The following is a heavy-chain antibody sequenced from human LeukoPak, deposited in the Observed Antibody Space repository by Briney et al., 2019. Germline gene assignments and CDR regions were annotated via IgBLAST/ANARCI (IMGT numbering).Heavy chain of an antibody. J-gene: IGHJ1*01. Sequence: GGSLRLSCAASGFTFSSYSMNWVRQAPGKGLEWVSYISSSSSTIYYAGSVKGRFTISRDNAKNSLYLQMNSLRAEDTAVYYCAREARGYSPWAEYFQHWGQGTLVTVSS. D-gene: IGHD6-13*01. CDR3: AREARGYSPWAEYFQH. CDR2: ISSSSSTI. V-gene: IGHV3-48*04. CDR1: GFTFSSYS.